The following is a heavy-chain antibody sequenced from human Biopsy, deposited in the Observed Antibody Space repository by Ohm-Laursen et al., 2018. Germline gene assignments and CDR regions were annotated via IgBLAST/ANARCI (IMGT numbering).Heavy chain of an antibody. CDR3: AREAIGYQLPCDD. D-gene: IGHD2-2*01. J-gene: IGHJ4*02. V-gene: IGHV1-69*11. Sequence: VKISCKAPTGTFNSYGIIWVRQAPGQGLEWMGRIIPILRTTAYAQTFLGRVTITADSPTSTVNMELTSLTSDDTAVYFCAREAIGYQLPCDDWGQGTLVTVSS. CDR2: IIPILRTT. CDR1: TGTFNSYG.